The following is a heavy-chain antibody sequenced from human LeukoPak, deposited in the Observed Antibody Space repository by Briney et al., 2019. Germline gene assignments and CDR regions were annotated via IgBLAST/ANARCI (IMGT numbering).Heavy chain of an antibody. CDR1: GFTFSSYA. CDR3: APKRIDFWSGYPTLNWFDP. CDR2: ISGSGGST. D-gene: IGHD3-3*01. J-gene: IGHJ5*02. V-gene: IGHV3-23*01. Sequence: GGSLRLSCAASGFTFSSYAMSWVRQAPGKGLEWVSAISGSGGSTYYADSVKGRFTISRDNSKNTLYLQMNSLRAEDTAVYYCAPKRIDFWSGYPTLNWFDPWGQGTLVTVSS.